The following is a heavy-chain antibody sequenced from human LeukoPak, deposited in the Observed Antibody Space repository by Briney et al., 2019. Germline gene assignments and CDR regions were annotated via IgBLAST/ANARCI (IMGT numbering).Heavy chain of an antibody. CDR2: INPNSGGT. J-gene: IGHJ4*02. V-gene: IGHV1-2*02. CDR1: GYTFTGYY. CDR3: ARATSSDYDFWSGYWYYFDY. Sequence: GASVKVSCKASGYTFTGYYMHWVRQAPGQGLEWMGWINPNSGGTNYEQKFQGRVTMTRDTSISTAYMELSRLRSDDTAVYYCARATSSDYDFWSGYWYYFDYWGQGTLVTVSS. D-gene: IGHD3-3*01.